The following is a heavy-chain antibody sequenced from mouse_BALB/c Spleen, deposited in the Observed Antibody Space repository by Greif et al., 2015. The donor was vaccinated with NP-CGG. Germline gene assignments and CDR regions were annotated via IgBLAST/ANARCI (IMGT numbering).Heavy chain of an antibody. J-gene: IGHJ1*01. D-gene: IGHD1-1*02. V-gene: IGHV5-17*02. CDR1: GFTFSSFG. CDR3: ARRDYGYWYFDV. Sequence: EVQGVESGGGLVQPGGSRKLSCAASGFTFSSFGMHWVRQAPEKGLEWVAYISSGSSTIYYADTVKGRFTISRDNPKNTLFLQMTSLRSEDTAMYYCARRDYGYWYFDVWGAGTTVTVSS. CDR2: ISSGSSTI.